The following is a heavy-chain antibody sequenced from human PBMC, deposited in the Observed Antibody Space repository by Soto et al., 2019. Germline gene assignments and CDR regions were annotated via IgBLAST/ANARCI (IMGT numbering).Heavy chain of an antibody. CDR2: IHYSGTT. CDR3: AAGEASSRNLAPYYLDF. Sequence: PSETLSLTCTVSGGSMRNYFWTWIRRPPGKGLEWIGYIHYSGTTSFFPSYNPSLRSRVTISEDTSKNQFSLKLLSVTTADTAVYFCAAGEASSRNLAPYYLDFWGRGTLVTVSS. CDR1: GGSMRNYF. V-gene: IGHV4-59*01. D-gene: IGHD6-13*01. J-gene: IGHJ4*02.